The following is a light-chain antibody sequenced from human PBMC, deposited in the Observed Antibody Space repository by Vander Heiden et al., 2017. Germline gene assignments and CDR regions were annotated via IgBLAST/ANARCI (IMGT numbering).Light chain of an antibody. CDR1: KLGDKY. V-gene: IGLV3-1*01. J-gene: IGLJ2*01. CDR2: KDS. CDR3: QAWDSSTGV. Sequence: SYELTQPPSVSVSPGQTASITCSGDKLGDKYACWYQQKPGQSPVLVIYKDSKRPSGIPERFSGSNYGNTATLTISGTQAVDEAYYYCQAWDSSTGVFGGGTKLTVL.